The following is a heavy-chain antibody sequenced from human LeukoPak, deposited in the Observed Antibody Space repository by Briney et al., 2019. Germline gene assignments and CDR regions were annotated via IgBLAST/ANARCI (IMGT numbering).Heavy chain of an antibody. Sequence: ASVKVSCKASGYTFTVYYMHWVRQAPGQGLEWMGWIKPNSGATNFAQKFQGRVTMTRDTSISTAYMEMTTLRSDDTALYYCARGSSITNGKFPNDYWGQGTLVSVSS. CDR2: IKPNSGAT. D-gene: IGHD2-2*01. CDR3: ARGSSITNGKFPNDY. J-gene: IGHJ4*02. V-gene: IGHV1-2*02. CDR1: GYTFTVYY.